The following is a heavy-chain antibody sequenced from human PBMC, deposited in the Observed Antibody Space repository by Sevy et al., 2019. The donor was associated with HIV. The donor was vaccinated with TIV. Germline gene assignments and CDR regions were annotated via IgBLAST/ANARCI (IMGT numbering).Heavy chain of an antibody. CDR3: AKEPDLLVVVTHYFDY. D-gene: IGHD3-22*01. J-gene: IGHJ4*02. CDR1: GFTFSSYA. CDR2: ISGSGGST. Sequence: GGSLRLSCAASGFTFSSYAMSWVRQAPGKGLEWVSAISGSGGSTYYADSVKGRFTISRDNSKNTLYLQMNSLRAEDTAVYYCAKEPDLLVVVTHYFDYWGQGTLVTASS. V-gene: IGHV3-23*01.